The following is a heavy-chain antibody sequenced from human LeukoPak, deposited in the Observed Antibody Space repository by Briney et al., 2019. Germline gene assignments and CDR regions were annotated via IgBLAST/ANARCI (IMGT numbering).Heavy chain of an antibody. Sequence: GGSLRLSCAASGFTVSNNYMTWVRQSPGKGLELVSLMYSIDSTYYADSVKGRFTISRDNSKTTLYLQMNSLRAEDTAVYYCARDLYGALDYWGQGTLVTVSS. CDR3: ARDLYGALDY. CDR2: MYSIDST. D-gene: IGHD4-17*01. V-gene: IGHV3-66*01. J-gene: IGHJ4*02. CDR1: GFTVSNNY.